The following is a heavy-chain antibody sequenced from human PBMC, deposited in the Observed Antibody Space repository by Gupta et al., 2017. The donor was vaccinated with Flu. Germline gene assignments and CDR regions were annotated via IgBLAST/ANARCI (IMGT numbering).Heavy chain of an antibody. CDR2: INLNGGEN. CDR3: ARYGAEVHGNFFDS. Sequence: QVHLVQSGAEVKKPGASVEVSCRTSGFIFSDYYIHWLRQAPGQGPEGVGWINLNGGENKVAPSGHGRVTMNWDTCSSAEYFELSRLNNDETDIYYCARYGAEVHGNFFDSWGQGTLVTVSS. D-gene: IGHD3-10*01. CDR1: GFIFSDYY. V-gene: IGHV1-2*02. J-gene: IGHJ5*01.